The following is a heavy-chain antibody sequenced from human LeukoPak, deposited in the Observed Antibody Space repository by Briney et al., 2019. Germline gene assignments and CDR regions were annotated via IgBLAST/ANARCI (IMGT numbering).Heavy chain of an antibody. J-gene: IGHJ4*02. V-gene: IGHV4-4*07. CDR2: IYTSGST. D-gene: IGHD3-22*01. Sequence: SETLSLTCTVSGGSISSYYWSWIRQPAGKGLEWIGRIYTSGSTNYNPSLKSRVTMSVDTSKNQFSLKLSSVTAADTAVYCCASSGYYDSSGYYSIDYWGQGTLVTVSS. CDR3: ASSGYYDSSGYYSIDY. CDR1: GGSISSYY.